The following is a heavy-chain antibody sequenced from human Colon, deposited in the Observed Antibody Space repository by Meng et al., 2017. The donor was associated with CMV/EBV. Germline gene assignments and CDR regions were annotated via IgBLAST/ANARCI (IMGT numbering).Heavy chain of an antibody. V-gene: IGHV3-15*01. J-gene: IGHJ3*02. Sequence: GESLKISCAASGFTFSNVWMSWVRQAPGKGLEWVGRIKSKTDGGTADYAAPVKGRFTISRDDSRNTASLLMDGLKTEDTAVYYCSTDLPGMLVIHHDVVDIWGRGTMVTVSS. CDR1: GFTFSNVW. CDR3: STDLPGMLVIHHDVVDI. CDR2: IKSKTDGGTA. D-gene: IGHD3-9*01.